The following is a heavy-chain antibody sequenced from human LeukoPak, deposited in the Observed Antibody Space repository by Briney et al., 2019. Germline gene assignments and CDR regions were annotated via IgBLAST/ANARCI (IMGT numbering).Heavy chain of an antibody. CDR3: ARERRGEYYFDY. V-gene: IGHV3-21*01. Sequence: GGSLRLSCAASGFTFSSYSMNWVRQAPGKGLEWVSSISSSSSYIYYADSVKGRFTISRDNAKNSLYLQMNSLSAEDTAVYYCARERRGEYYFDYWGQGTLVTVSS. CDR1: GFTFSSYS. J-gene: IGHJ4*02. CDR2: ISSSSSYI. D-gene: IGHD3-10*01.